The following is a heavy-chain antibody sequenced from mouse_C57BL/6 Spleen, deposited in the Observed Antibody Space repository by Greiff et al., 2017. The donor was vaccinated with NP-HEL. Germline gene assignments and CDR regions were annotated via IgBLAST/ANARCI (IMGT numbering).Heavy chain of an antibody. D-gene: IGHD4-1*01. Sequence: QVQLQQPGAELVKPGASVKLSCKASGYTFTSYWMQWVKQRPGQGLEWIGEIDPSDSYTNYNQKFKGKATLTVDTSSSTAYMQLSSLTSEDSAVYYCAREVYAGTGKGYYFDYWGQGTTLTVSS. CDR1: GYTFTSYW. CDR2: IDPSDSYT. CDR3: AREVYAGTGKGYYFDY. J-gene: IGHJ2*01. V-gene: IGHV1-50*01.